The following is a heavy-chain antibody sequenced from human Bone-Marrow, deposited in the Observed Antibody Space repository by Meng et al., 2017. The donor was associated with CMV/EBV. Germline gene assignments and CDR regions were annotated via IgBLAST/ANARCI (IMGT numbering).Heavy chain of an antibody. J-gene: IGHJ4*02. CDR3: ARVGHGQQLVIDY. D-gene: IGHD6-13*01. CDR2: IYHSGST. V-gene: IGHV4-38-2*02. Sequence: GSLRLSCTVSGYSISSGYYWGWIRQPPGKGLEWIGSIYHSGSTNYNPSLKSRVTISVDTSKNQFSLKLSSVTAADTAVYYCARVGHGQQLVIDYWGQGTLVTVSS. CDR1: GYSISSGYY.